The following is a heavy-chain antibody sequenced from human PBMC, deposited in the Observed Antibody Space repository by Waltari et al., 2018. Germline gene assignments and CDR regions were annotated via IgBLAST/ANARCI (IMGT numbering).Heavy chain of an antibody. Sequence: EVQLVESGGDLVPPGGSLRLSCAASGVTVSNNYMSWVRQAPGKGLEWVSLIYSGGTTYYADSVKGRFTISRDKSNNTLYLQMNSLRAEDTSVYYCSTRHYWGQGTLVTVSS. CDR1: GVTVSNNY. CDR3: STRHY. V-gene: IGHV3-66*01. J-gene: IGHJ4*02. CDR2: IYSGGTT.